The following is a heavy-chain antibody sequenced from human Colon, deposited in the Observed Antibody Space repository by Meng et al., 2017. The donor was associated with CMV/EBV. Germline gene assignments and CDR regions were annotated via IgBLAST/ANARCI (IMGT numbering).Heavy chain of an antibody. CDR2: ISGSGSSR. J-gene: IGHJ6*02. D-gene: IGHD3-10*01. Sequence: GGSLRLSCVASGFTFDKYVMTWVRQAPGKGLEWVSGISGSGSSRYYADSVKGRHTISRDNSKNTLYLQMNGLGAGDTGVYYCAKDTAYYYGSGSRAYGLDVWGQGTTVTFSS. CDR3: AKDTAYYYGSGSRAYGLDV. CDR1: GFTFDKYV. V-gene: IGHV3-23*01.